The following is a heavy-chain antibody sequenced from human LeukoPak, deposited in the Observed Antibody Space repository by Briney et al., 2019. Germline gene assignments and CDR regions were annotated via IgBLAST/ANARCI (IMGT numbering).Heavy chain of an antibody. D-gene: IGHD1-26*01. CDR3: ARHGGTLDYFDY. Sequence: SETLSLTCNVSGGSISTYYWSWIRQPPGKGLEWFGYISDGGVTSYNPSLKGRVTISVDSPKNRFSPRLTSLTAVDTALYYCARHGGTLDYFDYWGPGSLVTVSS. J-gene: IGHJ4*01. V-gene: IGHV4-59*08. CDR2: ISDGGVT. CDR1: GGSISTYY.